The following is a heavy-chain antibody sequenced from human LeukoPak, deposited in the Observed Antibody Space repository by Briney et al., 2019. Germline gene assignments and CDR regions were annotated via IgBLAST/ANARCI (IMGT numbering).Heavy chain of an antibody. V-gene: IGHV1-18*01. CDR3: ARDARGMSGDGDY. J-gene: IGHJ4*02. CDR1: GYTFTSYG. CDR2: ISAYNGNT. D-gene: IGHD3-10*01. Sequence: ASVKVSCKTSGYTFTSYGISWVRQAPGQGLEWMGWISAYNGNTNYAQKVQGRVTMTRNTSISTAYMELSSLRSEDTAVYYCARDARGMSGDGDYWGQGTLVTVSS.